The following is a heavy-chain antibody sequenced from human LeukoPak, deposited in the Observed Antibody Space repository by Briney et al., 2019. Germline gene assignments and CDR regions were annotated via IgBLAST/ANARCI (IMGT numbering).Heavy chain of an antibody. Sequence: SVKVSCKVSGYTLTELSMHWVRQAPGQGLEWMGRIIPILGIANYAQKFQGRVTITADKSTSTAYMELSSLRSEDTAVYYCARDLGRDPTTYGMDVWGQGTTVTVSS. D-gene: IGHD1-14*01. J-gene: IGHJ6*02. CDR3: ARDLGRDPTTYGMDV. V-gene: IGHV1-69*04. CDR1: GYTLTELS. CDR2: IIPILGIA.